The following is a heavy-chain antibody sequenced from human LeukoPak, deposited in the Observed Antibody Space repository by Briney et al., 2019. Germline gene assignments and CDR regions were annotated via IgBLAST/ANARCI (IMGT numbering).Heavy chain of an antibody. J-gene: IGHJ4*02. D-gene: IGHD2-8*01. CDR2: ISDTGATT. CDR1: GFTFSSYA. CDR3: AKDTSIGRYGTNGVCSPFDY. V-gene: IGHV3-23*01. Sequence: GGSLRLSCAGSGFTFSSYAMSWVRQAPGKGLEWVSAISDTGATTYDADSVKGRFTISRDNSRSTLYLQMNSLRAEDTALYYCAKDTSIGRYGTNGVCSPFDYWGQGTLVTVSS.